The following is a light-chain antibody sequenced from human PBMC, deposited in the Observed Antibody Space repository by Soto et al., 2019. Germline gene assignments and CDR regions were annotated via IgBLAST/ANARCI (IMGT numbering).Light chain of an antibody. Sequence: EIVLTQSPGTLSLSPGERATLSCRASQTVGNNYVAWYQQKPGQAPRLLIHSASNRATGIPDRFRGSGSGTDFSLTFSRLEPEDVAVYFCHQHAAAPLTFGPGTQVNVK. J-gene: IGKJ3*01. CDR1: QTVGNNY. CDR3: HQHAAAPLT. CDR2: SAS. V-gene: IGKV3-20*01.